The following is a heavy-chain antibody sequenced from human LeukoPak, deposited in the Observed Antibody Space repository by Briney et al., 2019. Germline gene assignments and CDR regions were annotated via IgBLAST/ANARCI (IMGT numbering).Heavy chain of an antibody. D-gene: IGHD3-22*01. Sequence: APVKVSCKVFGYSLTSYDINWVRQAPGQGLEWMGWLKPNSGKTGYAQKFQGRVTMTRDTSKDTVYMELNSLRSEDTAVYYCARSPNYYDRSGFSRPFDHWGQGTLVTVSS. V-gene: IGHV1-8*01. CDR2: LKPNSGKT. CDR3: ARSPNYYDRSGFSRPFDH. CDR1: GYSLTSYD. J-gene: IGHJ4*02.